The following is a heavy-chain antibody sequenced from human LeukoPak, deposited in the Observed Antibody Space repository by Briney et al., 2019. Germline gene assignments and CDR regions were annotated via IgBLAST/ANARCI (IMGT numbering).Heavy chain of an antibody. V-gene: IGHV4-59*08. J-gene: IGHJ5*02. CDR1: GGSISSYY. D-gene: IGHD3-22*01. CDR2: IYYSGST. CDR3: ARALYDSSGYRFDP. Sequence: PSETLSLTCTVSGGSISSYYWSWIRQPPGKGLEWIGYIYYSGSTNYNPSLKSRVTISVDTSKNQSSLKLSSVTAADTAVYYCARALYDSSGYRFDPWGQGTLVTVSS.